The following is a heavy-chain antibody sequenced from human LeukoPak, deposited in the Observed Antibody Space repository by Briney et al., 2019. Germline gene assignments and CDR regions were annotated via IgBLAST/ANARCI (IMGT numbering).Heavy chain of an antibody. J-gene: IGHJ4*02. CDR1: GFSFSNYV. D-gene: IGHD7-27*01. CDR3: AKKVPANWGSYFDY. V-gene: IGHV3-23*01. Sequence: PGGSLRLSCAASGFSFSNYVMSWVRQASGKGLEWVSAITGNNDSTYYADSVKGRFTISRDNSKNTLYLQMNSLRAEDTAVYYCAKKVPANWGSYFDYWGQGTLVTVSS. CDR2: ITGNNDST.